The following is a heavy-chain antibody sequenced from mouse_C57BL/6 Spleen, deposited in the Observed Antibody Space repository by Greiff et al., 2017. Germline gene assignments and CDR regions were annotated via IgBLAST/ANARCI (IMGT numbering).Heavy chain of an antibody. CDR1: GYSFTDYN. D-gene: IGHD1-1*01. J-gene: IGHJ1*03. Sequence: EVKLMESGPELVKPGASVKISCKASGYSFTDYNMNWVKQSNGKGLEWIGVINPNYGTTSYKQKFKGKGTLTVDKSSSTAYMQLNSLTSEDSAIYYCARAVCLLRYFDVWGTGTTLTVSS. CDR3: ARAVCLLRYFDV. CDR2: INPNYGTT. V-gene: IGHV1-39*01.